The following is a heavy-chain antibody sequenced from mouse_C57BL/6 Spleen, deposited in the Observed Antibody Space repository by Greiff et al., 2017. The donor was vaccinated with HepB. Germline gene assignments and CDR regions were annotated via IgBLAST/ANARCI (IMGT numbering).Heavy chain of an antibody. J-gene: IGHJ1*03. D-gene: IGHD3-2*02. CDR2: IYPGDGDT. CDR3: AEDSSGYVWYFDV. Sequence: QVQLQQSGPELVKPGASVKISCKASGYAFSSSWMNWVKQRPGKGLEWIGRIYPGDGDTNYNGKFKGKATLTADKSSSTAYMQLSSLTSEDSAVYFCAEDSSGYVWYFDVWGTGTTVTVSS. V-gene: IGHV1-82*01. CDR1: GYAFSSSW.